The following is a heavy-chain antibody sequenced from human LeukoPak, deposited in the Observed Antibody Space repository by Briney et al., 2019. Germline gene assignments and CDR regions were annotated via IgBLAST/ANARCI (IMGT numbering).Heavy chain of an antibody. V-gene: IGHV4-34*01. Sequence: SETLSLTCAGYAGSFSAYHWTWIRPPPGHELEWIGETIPSGTTNYNTSLKSGTTISVDTSKNQFSLKLRSMTAADTAVYYCARGDNGDSFDYWGEGTLLTVSS. J-gene: IGHJ4*02. D-gene: IGHD4-17*01. CDR2: TIPSGTT. CDR3: ARGDNGDSFDY. CDR1: AGSFSAYH.